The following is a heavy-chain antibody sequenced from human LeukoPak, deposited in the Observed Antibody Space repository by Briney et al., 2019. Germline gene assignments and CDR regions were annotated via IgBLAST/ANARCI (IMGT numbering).Heavy chain of an antibody. CDR3: ARDPGRGIAAAQYFDY. D-gene: IGHD6-13*01. V-gene: IGHV3-48*03. Sequence: PGGSLRLSCAAAEFTFSSYEMNWVHQAPGKGLEWVSYISSSGSTIYYADSVKGRFTISRDNAKNSLYLQMNSLRADDTAVYYRARDPGRGIAAAQYFDYWGQGTLVTVSS. J-gene: IGHJ4*02. CDR2: ISSSGSTI. CDR1: EFTFSSYE.